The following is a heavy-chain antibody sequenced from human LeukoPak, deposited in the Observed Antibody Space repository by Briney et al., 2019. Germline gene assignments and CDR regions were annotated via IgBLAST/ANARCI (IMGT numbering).Heavy chain of an antibody. CDR1: GGTFSSYA. CDR3: ARVAGYPPAMVDY. Sequence: SVKVSCKASGGTFSSYAISWVRQAPGQGLEWMGGIIPILGTANYAQKFQGRVTITADESTSTAYMELSSLRSEDTAVYYCARVAGYPPAMVDYWGQGTLVTVSS. D-gene: IGHD5-18*01. V-gene: IGHV1-69*13. J-gene: IGHJ4*02. CDR2: IIPILGTA.